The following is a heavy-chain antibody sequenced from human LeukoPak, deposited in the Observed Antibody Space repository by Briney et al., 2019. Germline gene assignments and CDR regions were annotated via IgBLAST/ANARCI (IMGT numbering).Heavy chain of an antibody. D-gene: IGHD3-22*01. CDR3: ARGVVGKYFDY. CDR1: GGSISSYF. CDR2: IYHSGST. Sequence: PSETLSLTCTVSGGSISSYFWSWIRQPPRKGLEWIGYIYHSGSTNYNPSFKSRVTISVDTSKNQFSLKLSSVTAADTAVYYCARGVVGKYFDYWGQGTLVTVSS. J-gene: IGHJ4*02. V-gene: IGHV4-59*12.